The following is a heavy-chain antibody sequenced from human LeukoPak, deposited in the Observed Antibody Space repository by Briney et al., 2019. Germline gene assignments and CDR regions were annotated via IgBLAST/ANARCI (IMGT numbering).Heavy chain of an antibody. Sequence: SETLSLTCAVYGGSFGGYYWSWIRQPPGKGLEWIGYIYYSGSTNYNPSLKSRVTISVDTSKNQFSLKLSSVTAADTAVYYCARAPAYYYDSSGVFDIWGQGTMVTVSS. V-gene: IGHV4-59*01. CDR3: ARAPAYYYDSSGVFDI. D-gene: IGHD3-22*01. CDR2: IYYSGST. J-gene: IGHJ3*02. CDR1: GGSFGGYY.